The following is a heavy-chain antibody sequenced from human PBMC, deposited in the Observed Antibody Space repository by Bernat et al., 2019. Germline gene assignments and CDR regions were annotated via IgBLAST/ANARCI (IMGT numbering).Heavy chain of an antibody. D-gene: IGHD2-21*01. CDR3: ARDRFYSPEH. V-gene: IGHV3-23*04. CDR1: GFTFSSYA. CDR2: ISAGGRT. J-gene: IGHJ1*01. Sequence: EVQLVESGGGLVQPGGSLRLSCAASGFTFSSYAMSWVRQAPGKGLEWVSAISAGGRTYYADSVKGRSTISRDDAKNTVYLQMNSLRDEDTAVYYCARDRFYSPEHWGQGILVTVSS.